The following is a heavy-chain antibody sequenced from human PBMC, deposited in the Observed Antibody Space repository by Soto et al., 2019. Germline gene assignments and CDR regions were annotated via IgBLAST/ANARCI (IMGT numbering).Heavy chain of an antibody. CDR2: ISPMFGAA. V-gene: IGHV1-69*19. J-gene: IGHJ4*02. CDR1: GGTFNTYA. Sequence: QVQLVQSGAEMKKPGSSVKVSCQSSGGTFNTYAMNWVRQAPGQGPEWMGDISPMFGAANYAPKFQGRVTITADESTGTSYIQVRSSTSEATAPYFCAWQVQVHTPAFVYWGQGTLATVS. D-gene: IGHD3-10*01. CDR3: AWQVQVHTPAFVY.